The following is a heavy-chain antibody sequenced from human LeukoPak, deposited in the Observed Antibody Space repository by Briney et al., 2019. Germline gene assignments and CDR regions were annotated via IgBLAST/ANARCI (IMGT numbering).Heavy chain of an antibody. CDR2: ISGSGGST. V-gene: IGHV3-23*01. CDR1: GFTFSSYA. CDR3: AKWNKRWLQLSFLDY. D-gene: IGHD5-24*01. Sequence: GGSLRLSCAASGFTFSSYAMSWVRQAPGTGLEWVSAISGSGGSTYYADSVKGRFTISRDNSKNTLYLQMNSPRAEDTAVYYCAKWNKRWLQLSFLDYWGQGTLVTVSS. J-gene: IGHJ4*02.